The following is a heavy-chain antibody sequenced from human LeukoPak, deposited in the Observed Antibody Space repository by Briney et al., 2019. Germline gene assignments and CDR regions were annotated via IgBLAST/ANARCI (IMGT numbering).Heavy chain of an antibody. CDR2: IDTDGSDT. V-gene: IGHV3-74*01. Sequence: GGSLRLSCAASGFTFSSYWMHWARQASGKGLVWVSRIDTDGSDTRYADSVKGRFTISRDNAKNTLYLQMNSLRAEDTAVYYCIRGHMTTVNAFDVWGQGTMVTVSS. CDR1: GFTFSSYW. J-gene: IGHJ3*01. CDR3: IRGHMTTVNAFDV. D-gene: IGHD4-17*01.